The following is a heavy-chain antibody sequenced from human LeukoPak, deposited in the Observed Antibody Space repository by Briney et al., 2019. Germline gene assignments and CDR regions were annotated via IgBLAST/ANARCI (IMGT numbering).Heavy chain of an antibody. CDR3: ARVDDTSGYFYKFDY. CDR2: IHYSGST. J-gene: IGHJ4*02. D-gene: IGHD3-22*01. CDR1: GGSISNYY. Sequence: SETLSLTCSVSGGSISNYYWSWIRQPPGKGLEWVGYIHYSGSTNHNPSLKSRVTISVDTSKNQFSLKLTSVTAADTAVYYCARVDDTSGYFYKFDYWGQGTLVTVSS. V-gene: IGHV4-59*01.